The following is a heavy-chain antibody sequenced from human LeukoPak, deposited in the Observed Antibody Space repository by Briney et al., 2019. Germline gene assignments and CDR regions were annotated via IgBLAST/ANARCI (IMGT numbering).Heavy chain of an antibody. D-gene: IGHD5-24*01. Sequence: SDTLSLICTVSGRSISSYYWSWIPQPPGKGLEWIGYIYTSGSPNYNPSLKSRVTISVDTSKNQCSLKLSSVTAADTAVYYCARHFPGDGYILYFDYWGQGTLVTVSS. CDR3: ARHFPGDGYILYFDY. CDR2: IYTSGSP. CDR1: GRSISSYY. V-gene: IGHV4-4*09. J-gene: IGHJ4*02.